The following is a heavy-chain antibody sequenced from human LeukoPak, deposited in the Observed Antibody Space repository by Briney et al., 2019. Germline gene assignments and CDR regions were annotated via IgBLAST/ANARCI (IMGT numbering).Heavy chain of an antibody. CDR1: GFTFSSYG. Sequence: QPGGSLRLSCAASGFTFSSYGMHWVRQAPGKGLEWVAVISYDGSNKYYADSVKGRFTISRDNSKNTLYLQMNSLRAEDTAVYYCARAGTVGGKYQLLRGWFDPWGQGTLVTVSS. J-gene: IGHJ5*02. CDR2: ISYDGSNK. CDR3: ARAGTVGGKYQLLRGWFDP. D-gene: IGHD2-2*01. V-gene: IGHV3-30*03.